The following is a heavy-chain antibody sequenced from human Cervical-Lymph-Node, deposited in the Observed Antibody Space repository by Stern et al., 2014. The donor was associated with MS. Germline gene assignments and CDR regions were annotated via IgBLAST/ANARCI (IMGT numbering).Heavy chain of an antibody. Sequence: VQLVESGAEVKKPGASVKVSCKASGYSFTSYYMHWVRQAPGQGLEWMGIINPSGGSTRYAQKFQGRVTMTRDTSTSTVYMELSSLRSEDTDVYYCAREVAGHRLGMMDVWGQGTTVTVSS. V-gene: IGHV1-46*01. J-gene: IGHJ6*02. CDR1: GYSFTSYY. D-gene: IGHD6-19*01. CDR3: AREVAGHRLGMMDV. CDR2: INPSGGST.